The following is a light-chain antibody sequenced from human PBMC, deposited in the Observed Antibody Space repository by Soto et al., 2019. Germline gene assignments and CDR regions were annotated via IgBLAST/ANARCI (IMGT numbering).Light chain of an antibody. J-gene: IGKJ2*01. CDR2: GAS. CDR3: QQYGSSPPYT. CDR1: QSVSSSY. Sequence: EVVLTQSPGTLSLSPGEIATLSCTASQSVSSSYLAWYQQKPGQAPRLLIYGASSRATGIPDRFNGSGSGRDFSLTISRLEPEDFAMSYCQQYGSSPPYTFGQGTKLEIK. V-gene: IGKV3-20*01.